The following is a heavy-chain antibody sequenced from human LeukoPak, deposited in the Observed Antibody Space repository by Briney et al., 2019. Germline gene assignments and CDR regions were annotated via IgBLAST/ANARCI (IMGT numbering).Heavy chain of an antibody. CDR1: GFTFDNYA. V-gene: IGHV3-23*01. J-gene: IGHJ4*02. CDR2: ISGSGAST. CDR3: AKDSGWLLPLDY. D-gene: IGHD3-22*01. Sequence: PGGSLRLSCTASGFTFDNYAMSWVRQAPGKGLEWVSAISGSGASTYYADSVQGRFTISRDNSKNTLYLQMNSLTAEDTAVYYCAKDSGWLLPLDYWGQGTLVTVSS.